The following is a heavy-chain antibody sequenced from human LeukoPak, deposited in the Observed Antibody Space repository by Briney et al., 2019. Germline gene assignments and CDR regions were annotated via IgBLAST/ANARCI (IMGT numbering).Heavy chain of an antibody. CDR2: ISSSSSYI. Sequence: GGSLRLSCAASGFTSSSYSMNWVRQAPGKGLEWVSSISSSSSYIYYADSVKGRFTISRDNAKNSLYLQMNSLRAEDTAVYYCARDSKGHPLSWDYVWGSYRYTGAFDIWGQGTMVTVSS. V-gene: IGHV3-21*01. CDR1: GFTSSSYS. CDR3: ARDSKGHPLSWDYVWGSYRYTGAFDI. D-gene: IGHD3-16*02. J-gene: IGHJ3*02.